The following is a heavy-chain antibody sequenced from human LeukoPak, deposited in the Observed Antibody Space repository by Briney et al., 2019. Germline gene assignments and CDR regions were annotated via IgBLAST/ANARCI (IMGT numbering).Heavy chain of an antibody. CDR3: ARDTHYYGSGSPAFDI. V-gene: IGHV3-21*01. Sequence: GGSLRLSCAASGFTFSTYTMNWVRQAPGKGLEWVSSITSSSSYIYYADSVKGRFTISRDNAKNSLYLQMNSLRAEDTALYYCARDTHYYGSGSPAFDIWGQGTMVTVSS. CDR2: ITSSSSYI. J-gene: IGHJ3*02. D-gene: IGHD3-10*01. CDR1: GFTFSTYT.